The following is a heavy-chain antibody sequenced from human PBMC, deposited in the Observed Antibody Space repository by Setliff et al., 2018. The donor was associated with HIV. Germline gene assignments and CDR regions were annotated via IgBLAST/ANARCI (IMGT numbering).Heavy chain of an antibody. Sequence: KPSETLSLTCAVYGGSFSGYYWSWIRQPPGKGLEWIGEINHSGSTNYNPSLKSRVTISVDTSKNQFSLKLSSVTAADTAVYYCARGRGAVAGYVDYWGQGTLVTVSS. CDR1: GGSFSGYY. CDR3: ARGRGAVAGYVDY. CDR2: INHSGST. D-gene: IGHD6-19*01. J-gene: IGHJ4*02. V-gene: IGHV4-34*01.